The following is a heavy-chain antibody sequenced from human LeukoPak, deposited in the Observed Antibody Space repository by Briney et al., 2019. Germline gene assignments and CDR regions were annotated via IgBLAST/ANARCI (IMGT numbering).Heavy chain of an antibody. CDR2: IDPSDSYT. V-gene: IGHV5-10-1*01. Sequence: GESLRISCKGSGYSFTSYWISWVRQMPGKGLEWMERIDPSDSYTNYSPSFQGHVTISADKSISTAYLQWSSLKASDTAMYYCALGRSQLRYFDWLLWSYWGQGTLVTVSS. CDR3: ALGRSQLRYFDWLLWSY. CDR1: GYSFTSYW. D-gene: IGHD3-9*01. J-gene: IGHJ4*02.